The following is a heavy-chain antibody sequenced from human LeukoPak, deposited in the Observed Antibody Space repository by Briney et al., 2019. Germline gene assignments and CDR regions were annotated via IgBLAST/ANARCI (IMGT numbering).Heavy chain of an antibody. J-gene: IGHJ4*02. V-gene: IGHV3-23*01. Sequence: GSLRLTCAASGFTFSSYAMSWVRQAPGKGLEWVSAISGSGGSTYYADSVKGRFTISRDNSKNTLYLQMNSLRAEDTAVYYCAKDRVRRSGAFDYWGQGALVTVSS. CDR2: ISGSGGST. D-gene: IGHD1-26*01. CDR1: GFTFSSYA. CDR3: AKDRVRRSGAFDY.